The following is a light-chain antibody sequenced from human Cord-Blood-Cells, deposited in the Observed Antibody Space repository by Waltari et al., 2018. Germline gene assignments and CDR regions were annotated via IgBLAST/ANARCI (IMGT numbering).Light chain of an antibody. CDR3: PQYYSTRT. CDR1: QGISSY. V-gene: IGKV1D-43*01. CDR2: YAS. Sequence: AIRMTRSPLSLSASVGDRVTITCWASQGISSYFASYQQNPAKAPNLIIYYASSLQIGVPSRFTGRESGTDYTLSISSLQPEDFATYCGPQYYSTRTFSQGTKVKIK. J-gene: IGKJ1*01.